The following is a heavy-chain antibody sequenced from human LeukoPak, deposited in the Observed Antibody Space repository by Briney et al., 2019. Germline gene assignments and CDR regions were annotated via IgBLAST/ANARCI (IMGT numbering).Heavy chain of an antibody. D-gene: IGHD4-17*01. J-gene: IGHJ4*02. V-gene: IGHV4-34*01. CDR1: GGSFSGYY. Sequence: SETLSLTCAVYGGSFSGYYWSRIRQPPGKGLEWIGEINHGGSTNYNPSLKSRVTISVDTSKNQFSLKLSSVTAADTAVYYCAREGGDYVFDYWGQGTLVTVSS. CDR3: AREGGDYVFDY. CDR2: INHGGST.